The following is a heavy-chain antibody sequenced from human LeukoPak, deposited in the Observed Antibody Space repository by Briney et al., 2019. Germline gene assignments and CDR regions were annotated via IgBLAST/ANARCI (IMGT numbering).Heavy chain of an antibody. V-gene: IGHV4-61*01. D-gene: IGHD1-20*01. CDR2: IYYIGST. J-gene: IGHJ6*02. CDR3: ARALRARITGTTASVYGMDV. CDR1: GGSVSSGSYY. Sequence: SETLSLTCTVSGGSVSSGSYYWSWIRQPPGKGLEWIGYIYYIGSTNYNPSLKSRVTISVDTSKNQFSLKLSSVTAADTAVYYCARALRARITGTTASVYGMDVWGQGTTVTVSS.